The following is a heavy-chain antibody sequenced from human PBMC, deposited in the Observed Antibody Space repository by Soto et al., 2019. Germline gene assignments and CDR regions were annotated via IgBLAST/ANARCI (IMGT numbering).Heavy chain of an antibody. CDR2: ISWNSDNI. D-gene: IGHD4-4*01. Sequence: PGVSLRLSCAASGFTFDDYAMHWVRQAPGKGLEWVSGISWNSDNIGYADSVKGRFTISRDNVKNSLYLQMNSLRAEDTALYYCAKDLYSNYGDAFDIWGQGTMVTVSS. CDR1: GFTFDDYA. CDR3: AKDLYSNYGDAFDI. J-gene: IGHJ3*02. V-gene: IGHV3-9*01.